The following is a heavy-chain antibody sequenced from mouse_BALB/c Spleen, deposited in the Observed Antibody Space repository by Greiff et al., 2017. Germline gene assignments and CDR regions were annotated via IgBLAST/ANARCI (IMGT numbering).Heavy chain of an antibody. V-gene: IGHV5-6-5*01. CDR1: GFTFSSYA. D-gene: IGHD1-1*01. CDR3: ASLVISTDDFDY. CDR2: ISSGGST. Sequence: EVQLVESGGGLVKPGGSLKLSCAASGFTFSSYAMSWVRQTPEKRLEWVASISSGGSTYYPDSVKGRFTISKDNDRNLLYLQMSSMRSEDTAMYYCASLVISTDDFDYWGQGTTLTVSS. J-gene: IGHJ2*01.